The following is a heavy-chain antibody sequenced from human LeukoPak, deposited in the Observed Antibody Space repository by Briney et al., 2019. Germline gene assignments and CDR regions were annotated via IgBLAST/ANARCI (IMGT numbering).Heavy chain of an antibody. Sequence: PSQTLFLTCTVSGGSISSGGYYWSWIRQHPGKGLEWIGYIYYSGSTYYNPSLKSRVTISVDTSKNQFSLKLSSVTAADTAVYYCATSQTRVGAADSWGQGTLVTVSS. V-gene: IGHV4-31*03. J-gene: IGHJ4*02. CDR1: GGSISSGGYY. CDR3: ATSQTRVGAADS. CDR2: IYYSGST. D-gene: IGHD1-26*01.